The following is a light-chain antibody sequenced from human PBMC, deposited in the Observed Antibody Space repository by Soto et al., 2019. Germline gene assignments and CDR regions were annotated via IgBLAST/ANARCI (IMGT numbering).Light chain of an antibody. CDR2: VNSHGTH. V-gene: IGLV4-69*01. Sequence: QLVLTQSPSASASLGASVKLTCTLSSSHSDYAIAWHQQQPEKGPRYLMKVNSHGTHTKGDGIPDRFSGSSSGAERYLTISSLQSEDEADYYCQTWDTGPNYVFGTGTKVTVL. J-gene: IGLJ1*01. CDR3: QTWDTGPNYV. CDR1: SSHSDYA.